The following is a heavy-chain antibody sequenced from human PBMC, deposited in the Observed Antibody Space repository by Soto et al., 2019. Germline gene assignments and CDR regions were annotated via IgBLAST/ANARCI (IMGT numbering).Heavy chain of an antibody. J-gene: IGHJ4*02. Sequence: SETLSLTCTVPGGSISSGGYYWSWIRQHPGKGLEWIGYIYYSGSTYYNPSLKSRVTISVDTSKNQFSLKLSSVTAADTAVYYCARDSYYYGSGSFPLWGQGTLVTVSS. CDR2: IYYSGST. CDR1: GGSISSGGYY. D-gene: IGHD3-10*01. V-gene: IGHV4-31*03. CDR3: ARDSYYYGSGSFPL.